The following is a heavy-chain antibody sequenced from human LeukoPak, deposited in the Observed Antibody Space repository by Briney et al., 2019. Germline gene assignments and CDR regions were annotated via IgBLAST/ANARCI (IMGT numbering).Heavy chain of an antibody. CDR2: ISSSSSYI. J-gene: IGHJ4*02. CDR3: ARDREIFGVVIPYYFDY. D-gene: IGHD3-3*01. V-gene: IGHV3-21*01. Sequence: GGSLRLSCAASGFTFSSYSMNWVRQAPGKGLEWVSSISSSSSYIYYADSVKGRFTISRDNAKNSLYLQMNSLRAEDTAVYYCARDREIFGVVIPYYFDYWGQGTLVTVSS. CDR1: GFTFSSYS.